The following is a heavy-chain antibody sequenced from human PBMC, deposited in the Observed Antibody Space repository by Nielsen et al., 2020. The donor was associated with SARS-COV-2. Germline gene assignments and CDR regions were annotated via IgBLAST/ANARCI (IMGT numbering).Heavy chain of an antibody. Sequence: GESLKISCAASGFTFSSYGMHWVRQAPGKGLEWVAVIWYDGSNKYYADSVKGRFTISRDNSKNTLYLQMNSLRAEDTAVYYCARDSGDTAMNYYYYYGMDVWGQGTTVTVSS. V-gene: IGHV3-33*01. J-gene: IGHJ6*02. D-gene: IGHD5-18*01. CDR3: ARDSGDTAMNYYYYYGMDV. CDR1: GFTFSSYG. CDR2: IWYDGSNK.